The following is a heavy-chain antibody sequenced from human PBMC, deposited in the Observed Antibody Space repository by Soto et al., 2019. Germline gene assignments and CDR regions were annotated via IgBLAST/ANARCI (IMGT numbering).Heavy chain of an antibody. D-gene: IGHD1-7*01. CDR2: IWNGGTNK. CDR3: RRDNWNYVSAFDI. J-gene: IGHJ3*02. CDR1: GFTFSSYY. V-gene: IGHV3-33*01. Sequence: QVQLVESGGGVVQPGRSLRLSCAASGFTFSSYYMHWVRQAPGKGLEWVSVIWNGGTNKYYADSVKGRFTISRDNSKTTLYLQMTDLTAVDTAVYYFRRDNWNYVSAFDIWGQGTMVTVSS.